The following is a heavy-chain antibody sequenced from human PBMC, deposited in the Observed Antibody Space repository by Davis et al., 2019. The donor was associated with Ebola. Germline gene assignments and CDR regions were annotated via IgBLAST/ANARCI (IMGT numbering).Heavy chain of an antibody. V-gene: IGHV3-7*03. CDR1: GFTFRSSW. CDR2: INADGRAK. J-gene: IGHJ5*02. D-gene: IGHD2-2*01. CDR3: ARGWDLVVVPAARDWFDP. Sequence: GESLKLSCAASGFTFRSSWLTWVRQAPEEGLEWVDSINADGRAKYYVESVKGRFTISRDNAKNSLYLQMNSLRAEDTAVYYCARGWDLVVVPAARDWFDPWGQGTLVTVSS.